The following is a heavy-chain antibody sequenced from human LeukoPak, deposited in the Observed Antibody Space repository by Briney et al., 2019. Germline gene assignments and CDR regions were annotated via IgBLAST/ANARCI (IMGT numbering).Heavy chain of an antibody. CDR2: FDPEDGET. V-gene: IGHV1-24*01. CDR1: GYTLTELS. D-gene: IGHD3-22*01. Sequence: ASVTVSCTVSGYTLTELSMHWARQAPGKGLEWMGGFDPEDGETIYAQKFQGRVTMTEDTSTDTAYMELSSLRSEDTAVYYCATVRAREYYYDSSGYLYWGQGTLVTVSS. J-gene: IGHJ4*02. CDR3: ATVRAREYYYDSSGYLY.